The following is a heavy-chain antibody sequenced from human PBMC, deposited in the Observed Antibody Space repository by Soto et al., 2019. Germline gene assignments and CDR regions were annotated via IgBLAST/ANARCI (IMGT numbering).Heavy chain of an antibody. CDR3: ARGRTTMVRGVRGNYGMEV. CDR2: INHSGST. V-gene: IGHV4-34*01. CDR1: GGSFSGYY. Sequence: SETLSLTCAVYGGSFSGYYWSWIRQPPGKGLEWIGEINHSGSTNYNPSLKSRVTISVDTSRNQFSLKLSSVTAADTAVYYCARGRTTMVRGVRGNYGMEVWGQGTTVTVSS. J-gene: IGHJ6*02. D-gene: IGHD3-10*01.